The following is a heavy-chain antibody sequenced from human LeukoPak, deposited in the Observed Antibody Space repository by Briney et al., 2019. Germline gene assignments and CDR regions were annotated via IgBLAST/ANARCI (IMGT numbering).Heavy chain of an antibody. CDR1: GGSISSYY. V-gene: IGHV4-59*08. J-gene: IGHJ3*02. CDR2: IYYSGST. Sequence: SETLSLTCTVSGGSISSYYWSWIRQPPGKGLEWIGYIYYSGSTNYNPSLKSRVTISVDTSKNQFSLKLSSVTAADTAVYYCAKHDPIISMIVGERAFDIGGKGKMVTVPS. D-gene: IGHD3-22*01. CDR3: AKHDPIISMIVGERAFDI.